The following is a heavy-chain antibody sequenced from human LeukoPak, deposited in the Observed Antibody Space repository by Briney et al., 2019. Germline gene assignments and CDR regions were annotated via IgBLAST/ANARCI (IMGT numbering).Heavy chain of an antibody. V-gene: IGHV3-21*01. Sequence: GGSLRLSCAASGFTFSTCSMKWVRQAPGKALEWVSSISGSSYHIYCADSVKGRFTISRDNSKNTLYLQMNCLRAEDTAVYYCAKDRALEDESGWWDDYWGQGTLVTVSS. J-gene: IGHJ4*02. CDR3: AKDRALEDESGWWDDY. D-gene: IGHD6-19*01. CDR1: GFTFSTCS. CDR2: ISGSSYHI.